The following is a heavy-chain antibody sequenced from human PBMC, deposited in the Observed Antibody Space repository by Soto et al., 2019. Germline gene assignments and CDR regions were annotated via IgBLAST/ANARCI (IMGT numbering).Heavy chain of an antibody. Sequence: GGSLRLSCEASGFTFSRHEMNWVRQAPGKGLEWVSYITSSGSTKYYADSVKGRFTISRDNAKNSLYLQMNSLRAEDTAVYYCARVPDLASIAAATRHVGYFQHWGQGTLVTVSS. CDR1: GFTFSRHE. D-gene: IGHD6-13*01. CDR2: ITSSGSTK. J-gene: IGHJ1*01. CDR3: ARVPDLASIAAATRHVGYFQH. V-gene: IGHV3-48*03.